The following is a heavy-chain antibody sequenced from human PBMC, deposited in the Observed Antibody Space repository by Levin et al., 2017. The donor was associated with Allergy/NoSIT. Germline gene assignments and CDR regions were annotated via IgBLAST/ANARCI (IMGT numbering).Heavy chain of an antibody. CDR3: ARDARDCTNGVCLYYYYYYGMDV. CDR1: GYTFTSYY. Sequence: GESLKISCKASGYTFTSYYMHWVRQAPGQGLEWMGIINPSGGSTSYAQKFQGRVTMTRDTSTSTVYMELSSLRSEDTAVYYCARDARDCTNGVCLYYYYYYGMDVWGQGTTVTVSS. D-gene: IGHD2-8*01. V-gene: IGHV1-46*01. CDR2: INPSGGST. J-gene: IGHJ6*02.